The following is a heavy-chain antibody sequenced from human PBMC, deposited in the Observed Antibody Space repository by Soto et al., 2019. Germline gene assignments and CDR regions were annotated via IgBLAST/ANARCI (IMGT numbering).Heavy chain of an antibody. V-gene: IGHV1-69*02. CDR2: IIPIRGIA. CDR1: GGTFSSYT. J-gene: IGHJ4*02. CDR3: ARGSHISTPLDY. D-gene: IGHD2-21*01. Sequence: QVQLVQSGAEVKKPGSSVKVSCKASGGTFSSYTISWVRQAPGQGLEWMGRIIPIRGIANYAQKFQGRVTITADKSTSTAYMELSSLRSEDTAVYYCARGSHISTPLDYWGQGTLVTVSS.